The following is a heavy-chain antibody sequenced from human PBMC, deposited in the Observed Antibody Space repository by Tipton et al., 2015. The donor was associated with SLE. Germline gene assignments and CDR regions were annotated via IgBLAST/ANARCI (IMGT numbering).Heavy chain of an antibody. CDR3: AKERGIVGATRGFDY. Sequence: SLRLSCVASGFTFDDYAMHWVRQAPGKGLEWVSSISWHSSSIGYADSVKGRFTISRDNAKNSLYLQMNSLRAEDTAFYCCAKERGIVGATRGFDYWGQGALVTVS. V-gene: IGHV3-9*01. CDR1: GFTFDDYA. CDR2: ISWHSSSI. D-gene: IGHD1-26*01. J-gene: IGHJ4*02.